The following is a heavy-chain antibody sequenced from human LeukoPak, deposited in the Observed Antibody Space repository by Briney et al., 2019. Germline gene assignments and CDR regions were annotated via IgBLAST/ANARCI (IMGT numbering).Heavy chain of an antibody. CDR2: ISDSGGKT. V-gene: IGHV3-23*01. Sequence: GGSLRLSCAASGFTFATYAMSWVRQAPGKWLEWVSAISDSGGKTYYADSVTGRFTISRNNSKNTLYLQMNSLRAEDTAVYYCAKEPARPAGVFEYWGQGTRVTVSS. J-gene: IGHJ4*02. CDR1: GFTFATYA. CDR3: AKEPARPAGVFEY.